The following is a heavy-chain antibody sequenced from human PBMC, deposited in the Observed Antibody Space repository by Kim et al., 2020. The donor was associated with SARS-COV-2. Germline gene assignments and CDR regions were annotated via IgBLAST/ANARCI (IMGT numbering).Heavy chain of an antibody. D-gene: IGHD3-3*01. CDR2: INTNTGNP. CDR3: ARGDYDFWSGYYIPNWFDP. CDR1: GYTFTSYA. Sequence: ASVKVSCKASGYTFTSYAMNWVRQAPGQGLEWMGWINTNTGNPTYAQGFTGRFVFSLDTSVSTAYLQINSLKAEDTAVYYCARGDYDFWSGYYIPNWFDPWGQGTLVTVSS. J-gene: IGHJ5*02. V-gene: IGHV7-4-1*02.